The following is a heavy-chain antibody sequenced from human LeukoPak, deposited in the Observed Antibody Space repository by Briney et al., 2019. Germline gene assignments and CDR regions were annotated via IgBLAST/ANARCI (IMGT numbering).Heavy chain of an antibody. CDR3: ARHGGETIVAMILHAFDI. D-gene: IGHD5-12*01. Sequence: PSETLSLTCTVSGGSIRSYSWSWIRQPPGKGLEWIGSKSYSGSTNYNPSLKSRVTTSVDTSKNQISLKLTSVTAADTAVYYCARHGGETIVAMILHAFDIWGQGTVVTSLQ. V-gene: IGHV4-59*08. J-gene: IGHJ3*02. CDR1: GGSIRSYS. CDR2: KSYSGST.